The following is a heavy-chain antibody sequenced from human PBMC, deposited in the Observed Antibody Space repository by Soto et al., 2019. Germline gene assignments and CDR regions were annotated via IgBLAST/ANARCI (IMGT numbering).Heavy chain of an antibody. CDR3: TTDKAY. CDR1: GFVFSNAW. CDR2: IKSNTDGGTT. V-gene: IGHV3-15*07. J-gene: IGHJ4*02. Sequence: EVQLVESGGGLVRPGGSLGLSCAASGFVFSNAWVNWVRQAPGKGLEWVGRIKSNTDGGTTDYAAPVEGRFTISRDDSKNTLYLQLNSLKIEDTGVYYCTTDKAYWGQGALVTVSA.